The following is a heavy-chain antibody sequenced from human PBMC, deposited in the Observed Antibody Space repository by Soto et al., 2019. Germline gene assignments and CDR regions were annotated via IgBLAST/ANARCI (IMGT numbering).Heavy chain of an antibody. V-gene: IGHV1-2*02. Sequence: ASVKVSCKASGYTFTGYYMHWVRQAPGQGLEWMGWINPTSGGTNYAQKFQGRVTMTRDTSISTAYMELSRLRSDDTAVYYCARTIWVEAFDIWGQGTMVTVSS. D-gene: IGHD3-9*01. J-gene: IGHJ3*02. CDR1: GYTFTGYY. CDR3: ARTIWVEAFDI. CDR2: INPTSGGT.